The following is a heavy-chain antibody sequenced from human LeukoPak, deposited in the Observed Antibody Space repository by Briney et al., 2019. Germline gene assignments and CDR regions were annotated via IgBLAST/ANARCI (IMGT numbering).Heavy chain of an antibody. J-gene: IGHJ6*02. CDR2: ITALFGVA. Sequence: GASVKVSCKASGGNFGNYVIHWVRQAPGQGLEWMGRITALFGVANYAQTFQDRVTFTADKITNTAYMQISSLKSEDTAVYFCARGTNEEYSSSSDGLAVWGQGTTVTVSS. D-gene: IGHD6-6*01. V-gene: IGHV1-69*04. CDR1: GGNFGNYV. CDR3: ARGTNEEYSSSSDGLAV.